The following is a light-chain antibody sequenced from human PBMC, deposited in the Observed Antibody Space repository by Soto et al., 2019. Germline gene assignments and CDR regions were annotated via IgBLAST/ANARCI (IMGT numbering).Light chain of an antibody. CDR3: LQYKSYSRT. J-gene: IGKJ1*01. V-gene: IGKV1-5*03. Sequence: DIQMTQSPSTLSASVGDRVTITCRASQSISSWLAWYQQKPGKVPKLLIYMASSLESGVPSRFSGSGSGTECTLTISSLQPDGFATYYCLQYKSYSRTFGQGTKVEI. CDR2: MAS. CDR1: QSISSW.